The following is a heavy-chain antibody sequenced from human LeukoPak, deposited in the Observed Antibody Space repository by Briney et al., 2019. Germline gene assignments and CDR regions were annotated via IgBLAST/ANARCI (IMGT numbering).Heavy chain of an antibody. D-gene: IGHD3-22*01. J-gene: IGHJ4*02. CDR2: IIPIFGTA. CDR3: ARDQDSSGYYPY. V-gene: IGHV1-69*13. CDR1: GGTFSSYA. Sequence: SVKVSCKASGGTFSSYAISWVRQAPGQGLEWMGGIIPIFGTANYAQKFQGRVTITADESTSTACMELSSLRSEDTAVYYCARDQDSSGYYPYWGQGTLVTVSS.